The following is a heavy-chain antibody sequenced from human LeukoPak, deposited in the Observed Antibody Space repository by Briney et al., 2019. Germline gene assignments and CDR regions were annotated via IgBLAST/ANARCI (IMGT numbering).Heavy chain of an antibody. D-gene: IGHD4-17*01. CDR3: AREAYGDYLRRWYFDL. CDR1: GFTFSDYY. J-gene: IGHJ2*01. V-gene: IGHV3-11*06. Sequence: GGSLRLSCAASGFTFSDYYMSWIRQAPGKGLEWVSYISSSSSYTISADSVKGRFTISRDNAKNSLYLQMNSLRAEDTAVYYCAREAYGDYLRRWYFDLWGRGTLVTVSS. CDR2: ISSSSSYT.